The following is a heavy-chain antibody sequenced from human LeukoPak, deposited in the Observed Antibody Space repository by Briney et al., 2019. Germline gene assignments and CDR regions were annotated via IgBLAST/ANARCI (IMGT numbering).Heavy chain of an antibody. CDR1: GGSISSYY. J-gene: IGHJ4*02. V-gene: IGHV4-59*08. D-gene: IGHD6-19*01. CDR3: ARLGESAVAGLTFDY. CDR2: IYYSGST. Sequence: SETLSLTCTVSGGSISSYYWSWIRQPPGKGLEWIGCIYYSGSTNYNPSLKSRVTISVDTPKNQFSLKLSSVTAADTAVYYCARLGESAVAGLTFDYWGQGTLVTVSS.